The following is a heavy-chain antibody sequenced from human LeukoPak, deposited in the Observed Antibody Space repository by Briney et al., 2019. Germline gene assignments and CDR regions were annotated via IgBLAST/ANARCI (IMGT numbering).Heavy chain of an antibody. J-gene: IGHJ6*02. Sequence: NPGGSLRLSCAASGFTFSDYYMTWIRQAPGKGLDWVSYISSSGRNTYYVDSVKGRFTISRDNAKNSLYLQMNSLRAEDTAVYYCARYYDSSGTPGFYYYYGMDVWGQGTTVTVSS. CDR2: ISSSGRNT. CDR1: GFTFSDYY. D-gene: IGHD3-22*01. V-gene: IGHV3-11*04. CDR3: ARYYDSSGTPGFYYYYGMDV.